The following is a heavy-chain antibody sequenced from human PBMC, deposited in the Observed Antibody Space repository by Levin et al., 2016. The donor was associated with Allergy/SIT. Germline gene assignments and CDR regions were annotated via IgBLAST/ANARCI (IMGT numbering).Heavy chain of an antibody. CDR3: TRRYYDTSGSLKY. CDR1: GFTFSNAW. Sequence: GESLKISCEASGFTFSNAWMSWVRQAPGKGLEWVGRIKTKADGGSTDYAAPVKGRFTISRDDSKSTLYLQMDSLKTEDTAVYYCTRRYYDTSGSLKYWGQGTLVTVSS. D-gene: IGHD3-22*01. CDR2: IKTKADGGST. J-gene: IGHJ4*02. V-gene: IGHV3-15*01.